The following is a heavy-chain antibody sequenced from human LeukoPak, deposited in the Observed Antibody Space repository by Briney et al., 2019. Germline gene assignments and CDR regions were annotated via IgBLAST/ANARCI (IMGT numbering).Heavy chain of an antibody. J-gene: IGHJ4*02. CDR1: GYIFTDYY. CDR3: AREGGPTGGAQDY. V-gene: IGHV1/OR15-1*02. D-gene: IGHD1-1*01. CDR2: INPNSGGT. Sequence: ASVKVSCKASGYIFTDYYMHWVRQAPGQELGWMGRINPNSGGTNYAQKFQGRVTMTRDTSISTAYTELSSLRSEDTATYYCAREGGPTGGAQDYWGQGTLVTVSS.